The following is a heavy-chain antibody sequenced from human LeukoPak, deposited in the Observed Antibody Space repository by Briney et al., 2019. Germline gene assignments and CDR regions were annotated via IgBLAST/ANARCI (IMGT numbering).Heavy chain of an antibody. D-gene: IGHD6-13*01. CDR1: GFTFSSYW. J-gene: IGHJ4*02. V-gene: IGHV3-74*01. Sequence: GGSLRLSCAASGFTFSSYWMHWVRHAPGKGLVWVSRINSDGSSTSYADSVKGRFTISRDNAKNTLYLQMNSLRAEDTAVYYCARGQLAAAGTGAFGYWGQGTLVTVSS. CDR2: INSDGSST. CDR3: ARGQLAAAGTGAFGY.